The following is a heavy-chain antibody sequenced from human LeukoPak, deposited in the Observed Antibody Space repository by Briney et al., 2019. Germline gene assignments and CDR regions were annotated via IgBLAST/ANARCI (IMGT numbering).Heavy chain of an antibody. J-gene: IGHJ3*02. D-gene: IGHD6-13*01. Sequence: PGGSLRLSCAASGFTFDDYGMSWVRQAPGKGLEWVGRLKSKTDGGTTDYAAPVKGRFTISRDDSKNTLYLQMNSLKTEDTAVYYCTTESIAAAGTGAFDIWGQGTMVTVSS. V-gene: IGHV3-15*01. CDR3: TTESIAAAGTGAFDI. CDR1: GFTFDDYG. CDR2: LKSKTDGGTT.